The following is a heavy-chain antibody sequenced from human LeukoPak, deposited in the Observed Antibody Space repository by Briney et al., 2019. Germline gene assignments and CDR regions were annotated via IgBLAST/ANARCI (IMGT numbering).Heavy chain of an antibody. V-gene: IGHV4-31*03. CDR3: ASDKGYSNNYFDY. CDR1: GGSISSGGYY. Sequence: SQTLSLTCTVSGGSISSGGYYWSWIRQHPGKGLEWIGYIYYSGSTYYNSSLKSRVTISVDTSRNQFSLKLSSVTAADTALYYCASDKGYSNNYFDYWGQGTLVTVSS. D-gene: IGHD6-13*01. CDR2: IYYSGST. J-gene: IGHJ4*01.